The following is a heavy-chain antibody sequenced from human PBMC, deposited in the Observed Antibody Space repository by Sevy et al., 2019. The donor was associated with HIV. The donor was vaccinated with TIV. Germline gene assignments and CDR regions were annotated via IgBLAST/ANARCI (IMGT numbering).Heavy chain of an antibody. CDR3: ARDGCGGDCSLYYYYYYGMDV. J-gene: IGHJ6*02. CDR1: GFTFSSYW. Sequence: GGSLRLSCAASGFTFSSYWMSWVRQAPGKGLEWVANIKQDGSEKYYVDSVKGRFTISRANAKNSLYLQMNSLRAEDTAVYYCARDGCGGDCSLYYYYYYGMDVWGQGTTVTVSS. D-gene: IGHD2-21*02. CDR2: IKQDGSEK. V-gene: IGHV3-7*01.